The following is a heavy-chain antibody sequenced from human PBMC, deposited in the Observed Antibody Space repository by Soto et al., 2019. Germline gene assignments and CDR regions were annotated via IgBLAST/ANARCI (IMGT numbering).Heavy chain of an antibody. CDR1: GGTFSSYA. CDR3: ARAPPTPRYCSGGSCYSYWHFDL. CDR2: SIPIFGTA. V-gene: IGHV1-69*06. D-gene: IGHD2-15*01. Sequence: SVKVSCKASGGTFSSYAISWARQAPGQGREWMGGSIPIFGTANYAQKFQGRVTITADKATSTAYMELSSLRSEDTAVYYCARAPPTPRYCSGGSCYSYWHFDLWGRGTMVTVSS. J-gene: IGHJ2*01.